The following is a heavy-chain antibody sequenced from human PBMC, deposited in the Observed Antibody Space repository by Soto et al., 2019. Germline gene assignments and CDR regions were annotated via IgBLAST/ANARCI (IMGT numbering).Heavy chain of an antibody. V-gene: IGHV4-4*02. CDR3: ARYDYGSGDDYNIDF. CDR2: IHHSGST. Sequence: QVQLQESGPGLVKPSGTLSLTCAVSGDSISSMNWWSWVRQPPEKGLEWIGEIHHSGSTNYNPSLKIRVTISVDKSKNQFSLRLTSVTAADTAVYYCARYDYGSGDDYNIDFWGQGTLVTVSS. D-gene: IGHD3-10*01. J-gene: IGHJ4*02. CDR1: GDSISSMNW.